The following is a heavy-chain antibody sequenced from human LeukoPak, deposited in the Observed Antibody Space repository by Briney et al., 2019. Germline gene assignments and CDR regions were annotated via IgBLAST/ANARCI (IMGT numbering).Heavy chain of an antibody. J-gene: IGHJ4*02. CDR2: ISGSGGST. V-gene: IGHV3-23*01. CDR3: AKDNALNWDIVVVVAATGFDY. Sequence: GGTLRLSCAASGFTFSSYGMSWVRQAPGKGLEWVSAISGSGGSTYYADSVKGRFTISRDNSKNTLYLQMNSLRAEDTAVYYCAKDNALNWDIVVVVAATGFDYWGQGTLVTVSS. D-gene: IGHD2-15*01. CDR1: GFTFSSYG.